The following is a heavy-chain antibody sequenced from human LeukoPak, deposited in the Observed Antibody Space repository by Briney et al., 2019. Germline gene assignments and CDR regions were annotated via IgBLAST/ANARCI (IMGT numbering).Heavy chain of an antibody. CDR3: ARGRGYYYDSSGYSLGNY. D-gene: IGHD3-22*01. V-gene: IGHV3-11*04. CDR1: GFTFSDYY. CDR2: ISSSGSTI. Sequence: PGGSLRLSCAAPGFTFSDYYMSWIRQAPGKGLEWVSYISSSGSTIYYADSVKGRFTISRDNAKNSLYLQMNSLRAEDTAVYYCARGRGYYYDSSGYSLGNYWGQGTLVTVSS. J-gene: IGHJ4*02.